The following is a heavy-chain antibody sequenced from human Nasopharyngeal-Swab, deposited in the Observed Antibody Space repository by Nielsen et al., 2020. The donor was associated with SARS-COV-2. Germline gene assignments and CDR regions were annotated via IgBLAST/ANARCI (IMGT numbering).Heavy chain of an antibody. CDR2: IYYSGST. D-gene: IGHD3-10*01. Sequence: SETLSLTCTVSGGSISRYYWSWIRQPPGKGLEWIGYIYYSGSTKYNPSLKSRVTISIDTSKNQFSLKLSSVTAADTAVYYCARDRTGYGSLNYFDYWGQGTLVTVS. J-gene: IGHJ4*02. V-gene: IGHV4-59*13. CDR3: ARDRTGYGSLNYFDY. CDR1: GGSISRYY.